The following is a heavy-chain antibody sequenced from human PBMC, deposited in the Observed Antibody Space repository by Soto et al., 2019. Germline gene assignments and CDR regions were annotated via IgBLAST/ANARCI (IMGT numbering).Heavy chain of an antibody. CDR1: GFTFSSYA. Sequence: GGSLRLSCAASGFTFSSYAMSWVRQAPGKGLEWVSAISGSGGSTYYADSVKGRFTISRDNSKNTLYLQMNSLRAEDTAVYYCARDRGVRGVIITPGYWGQGTLVTVSS. D-gene: IGHD3-10*01. J-gene: IGHJ4*02. V-gene: IGHV3-23*01. CDR2: ISGSGGST. CDR3: ARDRGVRGVIITPGY.